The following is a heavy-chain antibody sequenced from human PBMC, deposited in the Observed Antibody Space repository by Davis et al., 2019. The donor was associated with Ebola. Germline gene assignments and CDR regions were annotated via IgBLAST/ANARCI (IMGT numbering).Heavy chain of an antibody. CDR3: ARGHTYGRWDDWFDP. CDR2: ISAYNGNT. Sequence: AASVKVSCKASGYIFTSYAMHWVRQAPGQGLEWMGWISAYNGNTNYAQKLQGRVTMTTDTSTSTAYMELRSLRSDDTAVYYCARGHTYGRWDDWFDPWGQGTLVTVSS. CDR1: GYIFTSYA. J-gene: IGHJ5*02. V-gene: IGHV1-18*01. D-gene: IGHD1-26*01.